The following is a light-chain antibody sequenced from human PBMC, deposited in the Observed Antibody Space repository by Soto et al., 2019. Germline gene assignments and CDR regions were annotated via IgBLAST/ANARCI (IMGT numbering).Light chain of an antibody. CDR1: QSMSSW. CDR2: KAS. J-gene: IGKJ1*01. Sequence: DNQMTQSPSSLSASVGDRVTITCRASQSMSSWLAWYQQKPGKAPELLIYKASNLQTGVPSRFSGSGSGTEFTLTINSLQPDDFATYYCQQYNSYPWTFGQGTKVELK. V-gene: IGKV1-5*03. CDR3: QQYNSYPWT.